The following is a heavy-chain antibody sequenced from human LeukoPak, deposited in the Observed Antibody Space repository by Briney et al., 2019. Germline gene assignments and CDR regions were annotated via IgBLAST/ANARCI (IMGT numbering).Heavy chain of an antibody. V-gene: IGHV3-33*01. CDR1: GFTFSSYG. CDR3: ARDYYGSYYYYYYMDV. J-gene: IGHJ6*03. CDR2: IWYDGSNK. D-gene: IGHD3-10*01. Sequence: PGRSLRLSCAASGFTFSSYGMHWVRQAPGKGLEWVAVIWYDGSNKYYADSVKGRFTISRDNAKNSLYLQMNSLRAEDTAVYYCARDYYGSYYYYYYMDVWGKGTTVTVSS.